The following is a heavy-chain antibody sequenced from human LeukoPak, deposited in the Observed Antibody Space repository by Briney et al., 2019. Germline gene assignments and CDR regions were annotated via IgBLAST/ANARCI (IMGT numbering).Heavy chain of an antibody. CDR3: ARQRGGYVDY. CDR1: GGSMTYYY. V-gene: IGHV4-59*08. Sequence: SETLSLTCTVSGGSMTYYYWTWIRQPPGKGLEWIGYIYYSGNTNYNPSLKSRVTISVDMSKNQFSLMLGSVTAADTAVFYCARQRGGYVDYWGQGTLVTVSS. D-gene: IGHD2-15*01. CDR2: IYYSGNT. J-gene: IGHJ4*02.